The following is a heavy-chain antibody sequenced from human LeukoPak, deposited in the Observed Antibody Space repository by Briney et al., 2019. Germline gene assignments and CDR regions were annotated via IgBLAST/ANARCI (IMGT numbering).Heavy chain of an antibody. Sequence: PSETLSLTCTVSGGSISSSSYYWGWIRQPPGQGLEWIGSIYYSGSTYYNPSLKSRVTISVDTSKNQFSLKLNSVTAADTAVYYCARQADYYDSSGYYGTSRRWFDPWGQGTLVTVSS. V-gene: IGHV4-39*01. CDR1: GGSISSSSYY. CDR2: IYYSGST. D-gene: IGHD3-22*01. CDR3: ARQADYYDSSGYYGTSRRWFDP. J-gene: IGHJ5*02.